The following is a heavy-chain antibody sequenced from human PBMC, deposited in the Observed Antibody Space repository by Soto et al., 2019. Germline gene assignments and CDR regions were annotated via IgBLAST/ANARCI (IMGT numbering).Heavy chain of an antibody. CDR2: IWYDGSNK. Sequence: QVQLVESGGGVVQPGRSLRLSCAASGFTFSSYGMHWVRQAPGKGLEWVAVIWYDGSNKYYADSVKGRFTISRDNSKNTLYLQMNSLRAEDTAVYYCARYYYGSGLLDYWGQGTLVTVSS. CDR3: ARYYYGSGLLDY. CDR1: GFTFSSYG. V-gene: IGHV3-33*01. D-gene: IGHD3-10*01. J-gene: IGHJ4*02.